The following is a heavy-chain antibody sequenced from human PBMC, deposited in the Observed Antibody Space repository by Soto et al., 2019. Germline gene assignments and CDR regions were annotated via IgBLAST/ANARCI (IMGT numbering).Heavy chain of an antibody. J-gene: IGHJ6*02. D-gene: IGHD3-10*01. Sequence: PSETLSLTCTVSGGSISSGDYYWSWIRQPPGKGLEWIGYIYYSGSTYYNPSLKSRVTISVDTSKNQFSLKLSSVTAADTAVYYCARTAMVRGVVYYYYGMDVWGQGTTVTVSS. CDR1: GGSISSGDYY. CDR2: IYYSGST. CDR3: ARTAMVRGVVYYYYGMDV. V-gene: IGHV4-30-4*01.